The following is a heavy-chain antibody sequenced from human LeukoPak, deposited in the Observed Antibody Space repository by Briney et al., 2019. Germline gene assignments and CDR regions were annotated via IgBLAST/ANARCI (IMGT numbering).Heavy chain of an antibody. D-gene: IGHD5-18*01. J-gene: IGHJ4*02. CDR1: GFAFNIYR. V-gene: IGHV3-74*01. CDR2: INSDGSTT. Sequence: GGSLRLSCAASGFAFNIYRIHWVRQVPGKGLVWVSRINSDGSTTDYADAVKGRFTISRDNAKNTVYLEMNSLRAEDTAVYYCAPEGGYSYDYWGQGTLVTVSS. CDR3: APEGGYSYDY.